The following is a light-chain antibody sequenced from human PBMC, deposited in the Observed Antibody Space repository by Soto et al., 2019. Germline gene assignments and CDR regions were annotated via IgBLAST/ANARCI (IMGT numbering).Light chain of an antibody. Sequence: DIQMTQSPSSLSASVGDRVTITCWASQSISNFLNWYQQKPGKAPELLIYAASSLHSGVPSRFSGSGSGTNFTLTISSLQPEDIATYSCQQSYTTPYAFGQGTKLEIK. CDR2: AAS. CDR1: QSISNF. J-gene: IGKJ2*01. V-gene: IGKV1-39*01. CDR3: QQSYTTPYA.